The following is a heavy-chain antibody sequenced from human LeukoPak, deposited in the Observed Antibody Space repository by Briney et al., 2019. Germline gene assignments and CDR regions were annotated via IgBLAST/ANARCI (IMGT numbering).Heavy chain of an antibody. J-gene: IGHJ5*02. Sequence: KPSETLSLTCTVSGDSVGDTVYYWAWIRQPPGKGLEWIGSVHESGNTYYHPSLKRRVTISGDTPNNQFSLTLKSVTAADTAVYYCARELRYCTSTSCYALSAWFDPWGQGTLVTVSS. D-gene: IGHD2-2*01. CDR1: GDSVGDTVYY. CDR3: ARELRYCTSTSCYALSAWFDP. V-gene: IGHV4-39*02. CDR2: VHESGNT.